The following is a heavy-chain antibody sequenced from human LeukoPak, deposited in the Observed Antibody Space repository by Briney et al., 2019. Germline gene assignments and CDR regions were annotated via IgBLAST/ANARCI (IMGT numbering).Heavy chain of an antibody. CDR2: IHNDGST. D-gene: IGHD3-10*01. CDR1: GFIVSSNY. CDR3: ARGARGVSGYYFDF. V-gene: IGHV3-53*03. J-gene: IGHJ4*02. Sequence: PGGSLRLSCAASGFIVSSNYMTWVRQAPGEGLEWVSVIHNDGSTYYTDSVKGRFTISRDNAKNSLYLQMNSLGAEDTALYYCARGARGVSGYYFDFWGQGTLVTVSS.